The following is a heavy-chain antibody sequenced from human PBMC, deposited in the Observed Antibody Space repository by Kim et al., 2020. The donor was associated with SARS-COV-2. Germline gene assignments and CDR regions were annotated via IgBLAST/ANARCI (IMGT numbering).Heavy chain of an antibody. CDR2: ITSTSDYI. V-gene: IGHV3-21*01. Sequence: GGSLRLSCAASGFTFRNYDMNWVRQAPGKGLEWVSSITSTSDYIYYTDSVKGRFTISRDNAKNSLYLQVNSLRVEDMGVYYCARERQRLNLDMDVWGRGTTVTVSS. CDR3: ARERQRLNLDMDV. CDR1: GFTFRNYD. D-gene: IGHD1-1*01. J-gene: IGHJ6*03.